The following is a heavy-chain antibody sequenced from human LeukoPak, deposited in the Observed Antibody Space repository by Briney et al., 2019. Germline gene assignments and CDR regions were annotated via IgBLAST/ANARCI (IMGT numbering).Heavy chain of an antibody. V-gene: IGHV3-74*01. Sequence: GGSLRLSCAASGFSFSSNWMHWVRHAPGKGLMWVSLITPDGSTTTYADSVKGRFTISRDNAKSTLYLQMNSLSADDTAVYYCASQFSTAGGYWGQGTLVTVSS. D-gene: IGHD4-17*01. J-gene: IGHJ4*02. CDR3: ASQFSTAGGY. CDR2: ITPDGSTT. CDR1: GFSFSSNW.